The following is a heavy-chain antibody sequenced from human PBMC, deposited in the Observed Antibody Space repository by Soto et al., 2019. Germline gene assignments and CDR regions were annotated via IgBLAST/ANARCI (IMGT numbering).Heavy chain of an antibody. D-gene: IGHD6-19*01. CDR3: ARDRDGSGWYYFEL. CDR2: IYYSGST. V-gene: IGHV4-30-4*01. Sequence: SETLSLTCTVSGGSVISGDYYWSWIRQSPGKGLEWIGYIYYSGSTYYNPSLKSRITISVDTSKNQFALKLSSVTAADTAVYYCARDRDGSGWYYFELWGQGTLVTVSS. CDR1: GGSVISGDYY. J-gene: IGHJ4*02.